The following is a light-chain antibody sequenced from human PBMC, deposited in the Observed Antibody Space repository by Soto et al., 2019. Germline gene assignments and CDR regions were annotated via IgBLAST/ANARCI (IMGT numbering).Light chain of an antibody. CDR2: GAS. V-gene: IGKV3-15*01. Sequence: EIVMTQSPATLSVSPGERATLSCRASQSVSSNLAWYQQKPDQAPSLLPYGASTRSTGIPARFSGSGSGTEFTLTISSLRSEDFAVYYCQQYNNWPPWTFGQGTKVEIK. CDR1: QSVSSN. J-gene: IGKJ1*01. CDR3: QQYNNWPPWT.